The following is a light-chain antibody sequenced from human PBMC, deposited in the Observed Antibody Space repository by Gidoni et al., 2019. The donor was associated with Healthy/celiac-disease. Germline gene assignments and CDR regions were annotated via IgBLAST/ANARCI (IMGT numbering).Light chain of an antibody. CDR3: RQSYSTPRVT. CDR2: AAS. J-gene: IGKJ2*01. CDR1: QSISSY. V-gene: IGKV1-39*01. Sequence: DIQMTQSPSSLSASVGDRVTITCRASQSISSYLNWYQQKPGKAPKLLIYAASSLQSGVPSRFSGSGSGTDFTLTISSLQPEDFATYYCRQSYSTPRVTFXQXTKLEIK.